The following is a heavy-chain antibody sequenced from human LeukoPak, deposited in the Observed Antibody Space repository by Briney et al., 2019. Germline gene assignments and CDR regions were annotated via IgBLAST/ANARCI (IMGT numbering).Heavy chain of an antibody. CDR3: ARDTFRGWSAFDF. CDR1: GFTFSSYA. J-gene: IGHJ4*02. V-gene: IGHV3-23*01. Sequence: PGGSLRLSCAASGFTFSSYAMSWVRQAPGKGLEWVSVISGSGGDTYYADSVKGRFTISRDNAQNSLYLQMNSLRVEDTAIYYCARDTFRGWSAFDFWGQGTLVTVSS. D-gene: IGHD6-19*01. CDR2: ISGSGGDT.